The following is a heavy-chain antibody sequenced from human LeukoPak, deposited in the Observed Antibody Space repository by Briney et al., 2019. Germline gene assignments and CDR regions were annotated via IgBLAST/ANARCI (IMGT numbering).Heavy chain of an antibody. J-gene: IGHJ4*02. CDR2: IYYSGST. CDR3: ARVGGDYDDY. V-gene: IGHV4-30-4*01. Sequence: SQTLSLTCTVSGGSISSGDYYWSWIRHPPGKGLEWIGYIYYSGSTYYNPSLKSRVTISVDTSKNQFSLKLSSVTAAETAVYYCARVGGDYDDYWGQGTLVTVSS. CDR1: GGSISSGDYY. D-gene: IGHD3-16*01.